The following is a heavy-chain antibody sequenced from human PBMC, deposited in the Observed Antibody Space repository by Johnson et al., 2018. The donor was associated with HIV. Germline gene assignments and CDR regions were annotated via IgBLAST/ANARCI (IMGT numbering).Heavy chain of an antibody. V-gene: IGHV3-30*04. CDR1: GFTFSSYA. CDR2: ISYDGSNK. D-gene: IGHD4-11*01. J-gene: IGHJ3*02. Sequence: QVQLVESGGGVVQPGRSLRLSCAASGFTFSSYAMHWVRQAPGKGLEWVAVISYDGSNKYYADSVKGRFTISRDNSKNTLYLQMNTLRAEDAAVYYCAKGWDPRTTVNTFAFDIWGQGTMVTVSS. CDR3: AKGWDPRTTVNTFAFDI.